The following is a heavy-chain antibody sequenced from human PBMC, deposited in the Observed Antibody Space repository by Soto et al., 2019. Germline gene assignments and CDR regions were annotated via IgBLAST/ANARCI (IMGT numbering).Heavy chain of an antibody. CDR1: GYTFTSYY. V-gene: IGHV1-46*01. Sequence: AASVKVSCKASGYTFTSYYMHWVRQAPGQGLEWMGIINPSGGSTSYAQKFQGRVTMTRDTSTSTVYMELSSLRSEDTAVYYCAIWFGETSYYYYGMDVWGQGTTVTVCS. J-gene: IGHJ6*02. CDR2: INPSGGST. D-gene: IGHD3-10*01. CDR3: AIWFGETSYYYYGMDV.